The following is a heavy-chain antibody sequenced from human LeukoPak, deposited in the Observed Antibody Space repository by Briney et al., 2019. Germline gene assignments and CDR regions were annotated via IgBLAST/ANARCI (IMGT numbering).Heavy chain of an antibody. J-gene: IGHJ3*02. CDR1: GGSFSGYY. V-gene: IGHV4-34*01. CDR3: AKRPDAFDI. CDR2: INHSGST. Sequence: SETLSLTCAVYGGSFSGYYWSWIRQPPGKGLEWIGEINHSGSTNYNPSLKSRVTISVDTSKNQFSLKLSPVTAADTAVYYCAKRPDAFDIWGQGTMVTVSS.